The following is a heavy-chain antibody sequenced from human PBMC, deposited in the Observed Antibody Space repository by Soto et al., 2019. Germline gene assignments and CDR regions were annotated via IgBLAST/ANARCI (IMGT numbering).Heavy chain of an antibody. CDR3: ARDRVVSRQGNYGMGV. D-gene: IGHD3-10*01. CDR1: GYTFTSYG. J-gene: IGHJ6*02. Sequence: ASVEVSCKASGYTFTSYGISWVRQAPGQGLEWMGWISAYNGNTNYAQKLQGRVTMTTDTSTSTAYMELRSLRSDDTAVYYCARDRVVSRQGNYGMGVWGQGTTVTVSS. V-gene: IGHV1-18*01. CDR2: ISAYNGNT.